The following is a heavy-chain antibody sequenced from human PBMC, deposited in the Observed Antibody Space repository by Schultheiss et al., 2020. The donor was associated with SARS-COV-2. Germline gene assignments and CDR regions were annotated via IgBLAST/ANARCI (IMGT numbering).Heavy chain of an antibody. CDR2: VTHSGTT. Sequence: SETLSLTCTVSGGSISSGGYYWSWIRQHPGKGLEWIAEVTHSGTTNYNPSLKSRVSVSVDTSNNQFSLKVNSVTAADTAVYYCARRGYTFGSPTFDYWGQGTLVTVSS. CDR3: ARRGYTFGSPTFDY. J-gene: IGHJ4*02. CDR1: GGSISSGGYY. V-gene: IGHV4-31*03. D-gene: IGHD5-18*01.